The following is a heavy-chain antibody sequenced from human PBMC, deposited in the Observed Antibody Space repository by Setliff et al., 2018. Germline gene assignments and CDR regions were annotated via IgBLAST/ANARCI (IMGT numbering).Heavy chain of an antibody. CDR3: AKDTHYYASSGYYCFDY. V-gene: IGHV3-30*02. Sequence: PGGSLRLSCAASGFTSSMYGVHWVRQAPGKGLEWVAYIRHDGSNENYADSVKGRFTISRDNSRNMLFLQMDSLRAEDTGVYYCAKDTHYYASSGYYCFDYWGQGTLVTVSS. CDR1: GFTSSMYG. CDR2: IRHDGSNE. J-gene: IGHJ4*02. D-gene: IGHD3-22*01.